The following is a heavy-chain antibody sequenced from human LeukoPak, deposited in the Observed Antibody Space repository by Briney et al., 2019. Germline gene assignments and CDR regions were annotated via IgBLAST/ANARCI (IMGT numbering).Heavy chain of an antibody. CDR3: ARVRYSYGFFSAFDI. J-gene: IGHJ3*02. D-gene: IGHD5-18*01. V-gene: IGHV3-20*01. CDR1: GFTFDDYG. CDR2: INWNGGST. Sequence: PGGSLRLSCAASGFTFDDYGMSWVRQAPGKGLEWVSGINWNGGSTGYADSVKGRFTISRDNAKNSLYLQMNSLRAEDTALYHCARVRYSYGFFSAFDIWGQGTMVTVSS.